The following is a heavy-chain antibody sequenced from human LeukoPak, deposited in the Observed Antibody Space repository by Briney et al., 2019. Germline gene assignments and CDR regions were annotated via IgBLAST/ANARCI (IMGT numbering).Heavy chain of an antibody. CDR2: ISSGRTNI. J-gene: IGHJ4*02. V-gene: IGHV3-48*04. CDR3: ARGGAARPDY. CDR1: GFTFSNYG. D-gene: IGHD6-6*01. Sequence: GGSLRLSCAASGFTFSNYGMNWVRQAPGKGLEWVSYISSGRTNINYADSVRGRFTISRDNAKSSLYLQMNNLRVEDRAVYYCARGGAARPDYWGQGTLVTVSS.